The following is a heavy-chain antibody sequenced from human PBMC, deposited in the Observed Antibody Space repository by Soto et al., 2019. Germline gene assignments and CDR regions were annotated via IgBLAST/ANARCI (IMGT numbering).Heavy chain of an antibody. D-gene: IGHD1-1*01. CDR3: AGLGTTVSAFDY. CDR2: IYHSGTT. Sequence: SETLSLTCAASGDSIINGNWCNWVRQAPGKGLEWIGEIYHSGTTNYNPSLKSRVTISVDKSRNQLSLKLTSVTAADTAVYFCAGLGTTVSAFDYWGQGTQVTVSS. CDR1: GDSIINGNW. V-gene: IGHV4-4*02. J-gene: IGHJ4*02.